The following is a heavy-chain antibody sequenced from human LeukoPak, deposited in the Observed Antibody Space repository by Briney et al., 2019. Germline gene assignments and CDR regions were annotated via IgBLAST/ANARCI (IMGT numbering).Heavy chain of an antibody. CDR1: GDSVSSNSAA. V-gene: IGHV6-1*01. CDR2: TYYRSKWYN. J-gene: IGHJ6*02. CDR3: ARGGSNWPDYYYYGMDV. D-gene: IGHD1-1*01. Sequence: SQTLSLTCAISGDSVSSNSAAWNWIRQSPSRGLEWLGRTYYRSKWYNDYAVSVKSRITINPDTSKNQFSLQLNSVTPEDTAVYYCARGGSNWPDYYYYGMDVWGQGTTVTVSS.